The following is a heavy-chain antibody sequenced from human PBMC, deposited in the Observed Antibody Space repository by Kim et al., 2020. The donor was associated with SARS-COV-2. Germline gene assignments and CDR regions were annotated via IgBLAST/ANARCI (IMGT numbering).Heavy chain of an antibody. V-gene: IGHV3-43*01. CDR1: GFTFDDYT. CDR2: ISWDGGST. J-gene: IGHJ4*02. CDR3: AKATHQLRYFDWLDY. Sequence: GGSLRLSCAASGFTFDDYTMHWVRQAPGKGLEWVSLISWDGGSTYYADSVKGRFTISRDNSKNSLYLQMNSLRTEDTALYYCAKATHQLRYFDWLDYWGQGTLVTVSS. D-gene: IGHD3-9*01.